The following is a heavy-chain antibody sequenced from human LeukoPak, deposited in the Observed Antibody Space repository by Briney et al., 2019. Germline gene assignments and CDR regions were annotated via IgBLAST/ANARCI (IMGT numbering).Heavy chain of an antibody. CDR3: ARQYYDFWSGHYKNYMDV. J-gene: IGHJ6*03. D-gene: IGHD3-3*01. CDR1: NGSISSNSYY. Sequence: SETLSLTCTVSNGSISSNSYYWGWIRQPPGEGLEWIGSISYSGRTYYNPSLESRVTISVDTSKNQFSLKLSSVTAADTAVYYCARQYYDFWSGHYKNYMDVWGKGTTVTVSS. CDR2: ISYSGRT. V-gene: IGHV4-39*01.